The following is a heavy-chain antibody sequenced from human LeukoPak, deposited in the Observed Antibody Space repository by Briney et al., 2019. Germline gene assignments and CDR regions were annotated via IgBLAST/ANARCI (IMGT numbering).Heavy chain of an antibody. CDR2: ISSSSSYI. CDR3: ARIYSSSSSRGAFDI. D-gene: IGHD6-6*01. CDR1: GFTFSSYS. V-gene: IGHV3-21*01. Sequence: GGSLRLSCAASGFTFSSYSMNWVRQAPGKELEWVSSISSSSSYIYYADSMKGRFTISRDNAKKSLYLQMNSLRAEDRAVYYCARIYSSSSSRGAFDIWGQGTMVTVSS. J-gene: IGHJ3*02.